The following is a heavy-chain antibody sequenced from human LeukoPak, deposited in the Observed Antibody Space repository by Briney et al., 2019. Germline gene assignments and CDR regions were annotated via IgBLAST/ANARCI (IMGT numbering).Heavy chain of an antibody. J-gene: IGHJ4*02. D-gene: IGHD3-16*01. V-gene: IGHV1-2*02. Sequence: ASVKVSCKASGYSFTGYYMHWVRQAPGQGLEWMGWINPNSGDTKYAQKFQGRVTMTRDTSISTAYMELTRLRSDDTAVYYCARDGATVTPHCDYWGQGTLVTVSS. CDR1: GYSFTGYY. CDR3: ARDGATVTPHCDY. CDR2: INPNSGDT.